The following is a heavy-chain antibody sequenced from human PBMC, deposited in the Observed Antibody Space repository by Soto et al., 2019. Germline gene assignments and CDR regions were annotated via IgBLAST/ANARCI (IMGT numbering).Heavy chain of an antibody. D-gene: IGHD1-7*01. J-gene: IGHJ4*02. CDR1: GLTFSNYA. CDR2: MSGSSSTT. Sequence: EVRLLESGGGLVQPGGPLRLSCATSGLTFSNYAMSWVRQAPGGGLEWVSSMSGSSSTTYYADSVRGRFTISRDRSKNTLYLQMSSLRAEDTALYYCAKNQERELPRVIDFWGQGTLVTVSS. CDR3: AKNQERELPRVIDF. V-gene: IGHV3-23*01.